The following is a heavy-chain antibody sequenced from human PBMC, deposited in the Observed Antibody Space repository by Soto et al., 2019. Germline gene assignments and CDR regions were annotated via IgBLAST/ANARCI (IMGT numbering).Heavy chain of an antibody. Sequence: QVQLVESGGGVVQPGRSLRLSCEASGFTFNIYGMHWVRQAPGKGLEWVADIWYDGTNKYYGDAVKGRFTISRDNSKNALDHDKSALRVQTPAVYYCARAPYFDGSNPYSSHGYFDPGGHGTLVTVSS. CDR3: ARAPYFDGSNPYSSHGYFDP. CDR1: GFTFNIYG. CDR2: IWYDGTNK. V-gene: IGHV3-33*01. J-gene: IGHJ5*02. D-gene: IGHD3-9*01.